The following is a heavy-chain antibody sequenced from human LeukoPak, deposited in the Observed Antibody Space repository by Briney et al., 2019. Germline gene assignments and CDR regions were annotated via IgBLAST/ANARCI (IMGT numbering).Heavy chain of an antibody. CDR3: ARHDGAYYDILTGYYKLRAFDI. Sequence: SETLSLTCTVSGGSISSYYWSWIRQPPGKGLEWIGYIYYSGSTNYNPSLKSRVTISVDTSKNQFSLKLSSVTAADTAVYYCARHDGAYYDILTGYYKLRAFDIWGQGTMVTVSS. V-gene: IGHV4-59*08. D-gene: IGHD3-9*01. J-gene: IGHJ3*02. CDR1: GGSISSYY. CDR2: IYYSGST.